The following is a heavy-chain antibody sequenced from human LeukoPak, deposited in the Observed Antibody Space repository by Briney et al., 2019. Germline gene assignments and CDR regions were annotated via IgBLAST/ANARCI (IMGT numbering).Heavy chain of an antibody. D-gene: IGHD6-13*01. Sequence: ASVKVSCKASGYTFTDYYIHWVRQAPGQGLEWMGWSNPKNGGTNYVQKFQGRVSMTRDTSISTAYMELSRLRSDDTAVYYCARVSSAAGVGGGEDYWGQGTLVTVSS. CDR1: GYTFTDYY. CDR2: SNPKNGGT. V-gene: IGHV1-2*02. J-gene: IGHJ4*02. CDR3: ARVSSAAGVGGGEDY.